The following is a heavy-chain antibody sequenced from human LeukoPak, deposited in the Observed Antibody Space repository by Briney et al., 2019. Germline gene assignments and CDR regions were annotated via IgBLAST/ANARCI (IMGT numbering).Heavy chain of an antibody. J-gene: IGHJ4*02. CDR2: INQDGSVT. Sequence: SGGSLRVSCAASGFTFSNYSMSWVRQAPGKGLEWLANINQDGSVTYYVDSVEGRFTISRDNAKNSLYLQMNSLRAGDTAVYYCARIWYRLSSFDYWGQGILVTVAS. V-gene: IGHV3-7*01. CDR3: ARIWYRLSSFDY. CDR1: GFTFSNYS. D-gene: IGHD3-16*02.